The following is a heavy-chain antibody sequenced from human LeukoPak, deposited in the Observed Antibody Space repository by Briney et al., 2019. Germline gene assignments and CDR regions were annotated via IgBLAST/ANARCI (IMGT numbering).Heavy chain of an antibody. CDR1: GFTFSDYC. CDR3: ARETPIYCSGGSCYPGDAFDI. Sequence: GGSLRLSCAASGFTFSDYCMSWIRQAPGKGLEWVSYISSSGSTIYYADSVKGRFTISRDNAKNSLYLQMNSLRAEDTAVYYCARETPIYCSGGSCYPGDAFDIWGQGTMVTVSS. CDR2: ISSSGSTI. D-gene: IGHD2-15*01. V-gene: IGHV3-11*01. J-gene: IGHJ3*02.